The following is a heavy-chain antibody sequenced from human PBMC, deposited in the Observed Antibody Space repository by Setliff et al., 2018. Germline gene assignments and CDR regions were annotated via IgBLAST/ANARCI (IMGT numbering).Heavy chain of an antibody. Sequence: ASVKVSCKASGYTFANYGVTWVRQAPGQGLEWMGWISGYTGNTNYAQKLQGGVSMTTDTSTNTAYMELSNLRYDDTAIYYCSRLVRYCSTTTCQRASGAEVWGQGTLVTVSS. CDR1: GYTFANYG. CDR3: SRLVRYCSTTTCQRASGAEV. CDR2: ISGYTGNT. V-gene: IGHV1-18*01. J-gene: IGHJ4*02. D-gene: IGHD2-8*01.